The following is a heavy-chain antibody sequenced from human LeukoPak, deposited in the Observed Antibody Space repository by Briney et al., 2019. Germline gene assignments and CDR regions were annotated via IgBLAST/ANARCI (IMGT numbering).Heavy chain of an antibody. CDR2: INHSGST. Sequence: PGGSLRLSCAASGFTFSSYSMNWIRQPPGKGLEWIGEINHSGSTNYNPSLKSRVTISVDTSKNQFSLKLSSVTAADTAVYYCARDFHLVVVPAAYYYYYYMDVWGKGTTVTVSS. D-gene: IGHD2-2*01. CDR3: ARDFHLVVVPAAYYYYYYMDV. V-gene: IGHV4-34*01. J-gene: IGHJ6*03. CDR1: GFTFSSYS.